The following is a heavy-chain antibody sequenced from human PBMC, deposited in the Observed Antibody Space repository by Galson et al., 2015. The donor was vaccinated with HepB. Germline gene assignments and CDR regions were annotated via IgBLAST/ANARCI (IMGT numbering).Heavy chain of an antibody. D-gene: IGHD2-8*01. CDR3: ASPQDLVRGPYPGSDAFNV. V-gene: IGHV4-39*01. J-gene: IGHJ3*01. CDR1: GGSISSLSYY. CDR2: IYYGGTT. Sequence: LSLTCTVSGGSISSLSYYWVWIRQPPGKGLEWIGSIYYGGTTYYNPSLESRVTISVDTSKNQFSVRLSSVTAADTAVYFCASPQDLVRGPYPGSDAFNVWGQGTMVTVSS.